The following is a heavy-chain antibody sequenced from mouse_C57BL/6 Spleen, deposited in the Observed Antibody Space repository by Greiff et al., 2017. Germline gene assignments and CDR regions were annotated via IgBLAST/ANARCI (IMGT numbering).Heavy chain of an antibody. CDR3: TRRPSTSQAIDYAMDY. Sequence: QVQLQQSGAELVRPGASVTLSCKASGYTFTDYEMHWVKQTPVHGLEWIGAIDPETGGTAYNQKFKGKAILTADKSSRPAYMGVRSLPFDDSAFYYCTRRPSTSQAIDYAMDYWGQGTSVTVSS. CDR1: GYTFTDYE. CDR2: IDPETGGT. J-gene: IGHJ4*01. D-gene: IGHD3-2*02. V-gene: IGHV1-15*01.